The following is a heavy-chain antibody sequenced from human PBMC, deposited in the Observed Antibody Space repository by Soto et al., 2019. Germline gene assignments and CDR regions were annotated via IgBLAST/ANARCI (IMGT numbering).Heavy chain of an antibody. CDR3: ARGGLQAQGVQYNHYAMDG. CDR2: IIPIFSTP. D-gene: IGHD4-4*01. J-gene: IGHJ6*02. Sequence: SVKVSCKASGGTFDRHTINWVRQAPGQGLEWMGGIIPIFSTPKYAQKFQGRVMLTADKSTSTAYMELSSLRYEDTAVYYCARGGLQAQGVQYNHYAMDGWGQGTTVTVSS. CDR1: GGTFDRHT. V-gene: IGHV1-69*06.